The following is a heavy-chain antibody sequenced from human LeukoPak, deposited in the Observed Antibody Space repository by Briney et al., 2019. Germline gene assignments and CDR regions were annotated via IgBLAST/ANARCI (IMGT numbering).Heavy chain of an antibody. CDR2: INWNGDNT. V-gene: IGHV3-20*04. J-gene: IGHJ4*02. CDR1: GFTFDDYG. Sequence: GGSLRLSCAASGFTFDDYGMSWVRQAPGKGLEWVSGINWNGDNTNYADSLKGRFTISRDIAKNSLYLQMNSLRAEDTALYYCARGSTHYDVLTGYHYYFDYWGQGTLVTVSS. D-gene: IGHD3-9*01. CDR3: ARGSTHYDVLTGYHYYFDY.